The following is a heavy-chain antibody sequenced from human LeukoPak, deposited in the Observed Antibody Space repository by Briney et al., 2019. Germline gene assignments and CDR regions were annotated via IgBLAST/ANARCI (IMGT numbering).Heavy chain of an antibody. CDR2: IYHSGST. CDR3: ARDLEGIDSRSWYSYYYMDV. V-gene: IGHV4-38-2*02. Sequence: SETLSLTCAVSGYSISSGYYWGWIRQPPGKGLEWIGSIYHSGSTYYNPSLKSRVTISVDTSKNQFSLKLSSVTAADTAVYYCARDLEGIDSRSWYSYYYMDVWGKGTTVTVSS. CDR1: GYSISSGYY. D-gene: IGHD6-13*01. J-gene: IGHJ6*03.